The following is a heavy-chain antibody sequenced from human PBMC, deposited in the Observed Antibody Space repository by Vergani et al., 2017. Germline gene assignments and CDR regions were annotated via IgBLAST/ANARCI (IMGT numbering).Heavy chain of an antibody. CDR3: ARDAYDVWSGESDY. Sequence: EVQLVESGGGLVQPGGSLRLSCAASGFTFSSYEMNWVRQAPGKGLEWVSYISSSGSTIYYADSVKGRFTISRDNAKNSLYLQMNSLRAEDTAVYYCARDAYDVWSGESDYWGQGTLVTVSS. V-gene: IGHV3-48*03. CDR2: ISSSGSTI. D-gene: IGHD3-3*01. CDR1: GFTFSSYE. J-gene: IGHJ4*02.